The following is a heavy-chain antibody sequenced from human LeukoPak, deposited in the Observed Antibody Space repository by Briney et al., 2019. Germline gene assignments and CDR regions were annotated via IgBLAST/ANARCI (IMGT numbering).Heavy chain of an antibody. J-gene: IGHJ4*02. CDR1: GFIFSSFS. D-gene: IGHD3-10*01. V-gene: IGHV3-30*04. Sequence: GGSLRLSCAASGFIFSSFSLHWVRQAPGKGLEWVAVISHDGKVKYYADSVRGRFTISRDDSTNTLSLQMNSLRPDDTATYHCARDLTRGPPDYFNDWSQGTRVTVSS. CDR3: ARDLTRGPPDYFND. CDR2: ISHDGKVK.